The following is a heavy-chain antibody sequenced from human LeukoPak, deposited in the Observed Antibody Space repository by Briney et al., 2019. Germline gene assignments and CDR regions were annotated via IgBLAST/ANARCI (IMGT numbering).Heavy chain of an antibody. CDR1: GGSFGGYY. CDR3: ARVPRSYYYYYYMDV. J-gene: IGHJ6*03. CDR2: INHSGST. Sequence: SETLSLTCAVYGGSFGGYYWSWIRQPPGKGLEWIGEINHSGSTNYNPSLKSRVTISVDTSKNQFSLKLSSVTAADTAVYYCARVPRSYYYYYYMDVWGKGTTVTVSS. V-gene: IGHV4-34*01.